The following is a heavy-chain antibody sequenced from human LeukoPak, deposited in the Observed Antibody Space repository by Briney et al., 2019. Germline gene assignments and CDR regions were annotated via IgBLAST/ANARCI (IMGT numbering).Heavy chain of an antibody. J-gene: IGHJ4*02. D-gene: IGHD5-18*01. V-gene: IGHV3-33*06. CDR2: MWYDGSNK. CDR1: GFTFSVYG. CDR3: AKGSGGTALVIPFDY. Sequence: PGGSLRLSCAASGFTFSVYGMHWVRQAPGKGLEWVAVMWYDGSNKYYADSVKGRFTISRDNSKNTLYLQMNSLRAEDTAVYYCAKGSGGTALVIPFDYWGQGTLVTVSS.